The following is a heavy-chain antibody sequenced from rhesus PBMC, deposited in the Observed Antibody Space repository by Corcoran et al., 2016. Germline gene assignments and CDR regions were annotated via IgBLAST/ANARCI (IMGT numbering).Heavy chain of an antibody. CDR1: GGSISSNY. Sequence: QVQLQESGPGLVKPLETLSLTCAVSGGSISSNYWSWIRQPPGKGLEWIAYIFGSGSNTNYNPSLKSRVTLSVDTSKNQISLKMSSVTAADTAVYYCAGEGSGNSLAVWGRGVLVAVSS. CDR3: AGEGSGNSLAV. CDR2: IFGSGSNT. J-gene: IGHJ5-2*02. D-gene: IGHD2-21*01. V-gene: IGHV4S11*01.